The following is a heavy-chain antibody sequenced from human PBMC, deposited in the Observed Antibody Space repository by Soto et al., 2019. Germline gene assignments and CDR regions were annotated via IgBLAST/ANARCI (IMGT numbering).Heavy chain of an antibody. V-gene: IGHV1-46*01. D-gene: IGHD3-10*01. CDR2: INPSGGST. CDR3: ARVGRDLSYYYYGMDV. Sequence: ASVKVSCKASGYTFTSYYIHWVRQAPGQGLEWMGIINPSGGSTSYAQKFQGRVTMTRDTSTSTVYMELSSLRSEDTAVYYCARVGRDLSYYYYGMDVWGQGTTVAVSS. CDR1: GYTFTSYY. J-gene: IGHJ6*02.